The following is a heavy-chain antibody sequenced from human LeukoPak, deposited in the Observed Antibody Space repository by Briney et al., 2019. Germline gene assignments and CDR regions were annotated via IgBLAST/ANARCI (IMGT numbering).Heavy chain of an antibody. V-gene: IGHV1-18*01. D-gene: IGHD2-2*01. CDR1: GYTFTSYG. Sequence: ASVKVSCKASGYTFTSYGISWVRQAPGQGLEWMGWFSAYNGNTNYAQKLQGRVTMTTDTSTSTAYMELRSLRSDDTAVYYCARDTCSSTSCGVGNWFDPWGQGTLVTVSS. CDR2: FSAYNGNT. CDR3: ARDTCSSTSCGVGNWFDP. J-gene: IGHJ5*02.